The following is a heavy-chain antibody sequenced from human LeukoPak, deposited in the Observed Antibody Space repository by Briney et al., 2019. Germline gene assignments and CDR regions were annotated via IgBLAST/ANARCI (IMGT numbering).Heavy chain of an antibody. CDR3: ARVQAAEDY. CDR2: IKQDGSEK. V-gene: IGHV3-7*01. J-gene: IGHJ4*02. D-gene: IGHD6-13*01. Sequence: GGSLRLSCAASGFTFSSYEMNWVRQAPGKGLEWVANIKQDGSEKYYVDSVKGRFTISRGNAKNSLYLQMNSLRAEDTAVYYCARVQAAEDYWGQGTLVTVSS. CDR1: GFTFSSYE.